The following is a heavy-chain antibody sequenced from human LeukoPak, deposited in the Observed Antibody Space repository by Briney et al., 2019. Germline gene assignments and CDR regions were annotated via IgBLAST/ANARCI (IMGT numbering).Heavy chain of an antibody. D-gene: IGHD2-2*01. J-gene: IGHJ6*02. CDR2: IIPIFGTA. CDR3: ARDCSSTSCHWGFDYCGMDV. V-gene: IGHV1-69*13. Sequence: GASVKVSCKASGGTFSSYAISWVRQAPGQGLEWMGGIIPIFGTANYAQKFQGRVTITADESTSTAYMELSSLRSEDTAVYYCARDCSSTSCHWGFDYCGMDVWGQGTTVTVSS. CDR1: GGTFSSYA.